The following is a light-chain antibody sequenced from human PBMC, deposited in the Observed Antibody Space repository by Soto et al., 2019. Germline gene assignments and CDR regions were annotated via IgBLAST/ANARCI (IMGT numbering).Light chain of an antibody. CDR1: QGIEGF. CDR2: GTS. J-gene: IGKJ1*01. V-gene: IGKV1-27*01. CDR3: QKYNKAPWK. Sequence: DIQMTHSPPSLSASVGDRVTITCRASQGIEGFLAWYQQKPGTAPKLLVYGTSTLQVGVPSRFSGSGWGTDFTLTISSVQPEDVATYYCQKYNKAPWKFGQGTKVDI.